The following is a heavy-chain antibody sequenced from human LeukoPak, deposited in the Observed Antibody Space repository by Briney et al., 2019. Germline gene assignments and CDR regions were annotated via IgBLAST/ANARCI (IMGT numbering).Heavy chain of an antibody. CDR3: ARDGEGELRGAFDI. D-gene: IGHD1-26*01. J-gene: IGHJ3*02. CDR1: GGSISSYY. CDR2: IYYSGST. Sequence: SETLSLTCTVSGGSISSYYWSWIRQPPGKGLEWIGYIYYSGSTNYNPSLKSRVTISVDTSKNQFSLKLSSVTAADTAVYYCARDGEGELRGAFDIWGQGTMVTVSS. V-gene: IGHV4-59*01.